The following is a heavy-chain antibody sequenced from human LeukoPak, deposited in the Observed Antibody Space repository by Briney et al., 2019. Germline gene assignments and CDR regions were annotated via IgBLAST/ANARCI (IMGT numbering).Heavy chain of an antibody. J-gene: IGHJ6*03. V-gene: IGHV3-48*01. D-gene: IGHD3-3*01. CDR1: GFTFSSYS. Sequence: GGSLRLSCAASGFTFSSYSMNWVRQAPGKGLEWVSYISSSSSTIYYADSVKGRFTISRDNAKNSLYLQMNSLRAEDTAVYYCARDYDFWSGPAGYYYYYMDVWGKGTTVTVSS. CDR3: ARDYDFWSGPAGYYYYYMDV. CDR2: ISSSSSTI.